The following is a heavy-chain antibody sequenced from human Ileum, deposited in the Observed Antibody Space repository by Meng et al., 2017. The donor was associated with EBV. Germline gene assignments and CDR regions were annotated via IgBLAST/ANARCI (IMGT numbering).Heavy chain of an antibody. V-gene: IGHV4-34*01. CDR3: ARGFYTYGSSCFDY. J-gene: IGHJ4*02. Sequence: QVQLQHWGAGLLNPSETLSLTCAVYGGFFSGYYWTWIRQPPGKGLEWIGEINHSGSTNYNPSLKSRVTISVDKNQFSLKLSSVTAADTAVYYCARGFYTYGSSCFDYWGQGTLVTVSS. CDR2: INHSGST. D-gene: IGHD6-13*01. CDR1: GGFFSGYY.